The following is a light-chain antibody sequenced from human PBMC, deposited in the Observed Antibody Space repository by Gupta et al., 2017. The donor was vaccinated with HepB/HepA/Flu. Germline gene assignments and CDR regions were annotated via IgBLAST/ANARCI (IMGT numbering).Light chain of an antibody. V-gene: IGKV1-8*01. CDR2: AAS. Sequence: AIPMTQSPSSFSASTGDRVTITCRASQGISSYLAWYQHKPGKAPKLLIYAASTLPSGVPSRFSGSGSGTDFTLTISCLQSEDFATYYCQQYYSYPRTFGQGTKVEIK. CDR3: QQYYSYPRT. J-gene: IGKJ1*01. CDR1: QGISSY.